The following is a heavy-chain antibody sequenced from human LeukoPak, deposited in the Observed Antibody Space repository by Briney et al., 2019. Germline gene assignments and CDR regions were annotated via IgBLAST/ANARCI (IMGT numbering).Heavy chain of an antibody. CDR3: ARDILSYGSGSYSFDY. D-gene: IGHD3-10*01. CDR1: VDTFTGYY. CDR2: INPNSGGT. Sequence: APVKISCKASVDTFTGYYMHWVRHTPGQGLEWMGWINPNSGGTNYAQKFQGRVTMTRDTSISTAYMELSRLRSDDTAVYYCARDILSYGSGSYSFDYWGQGTLVTVSS. J-gene: IGHJ4*02. V-gene: IGHV1-2*02.